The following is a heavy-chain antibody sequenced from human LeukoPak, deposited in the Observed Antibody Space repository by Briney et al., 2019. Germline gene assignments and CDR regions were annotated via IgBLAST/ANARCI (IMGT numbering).Heavy chain of an antibody. D-gene: IGHD1-26*01. Sequence: SETLSLTCTVSGGSISSYYWSWIRQPAGKGLEWIGRIYTSGSTNYNPSLKSRVTMSVDTSKNQFSLKLSSVTAADTAVYYCARGRGVKWELLPGSYYFDYWGQGTLVTVSS. J-gene: IGHJ4*02. CDR1: GGSISSYY. CDR2: IYTSGST. V-gene: IGHV4-4*07. CDR3: ARGRGVKWELLPGSYYFDY.